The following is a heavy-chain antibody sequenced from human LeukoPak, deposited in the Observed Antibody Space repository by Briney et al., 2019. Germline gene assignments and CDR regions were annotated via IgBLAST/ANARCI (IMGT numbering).Heavy chain of an antibody. CDR3: ASHGGYCSTTSCYGWSFDY. CDR1: GDSISSYF. J-gene: IGHJ4*02. CDR2: IHYSGST. Sequence: SETLSLTCTVSGDSISSYFWSWIRQPPGKGLEWIGNIHYSGSTNYNPSLKSRVTISIDASKNQFSLKLSSLTAADTAVYYCASHGGYCSTTSCYGWSFDYWGQGTLVTVSS. D-gene: IGHD2-2*01. V-gene: IGHV4-59*01.